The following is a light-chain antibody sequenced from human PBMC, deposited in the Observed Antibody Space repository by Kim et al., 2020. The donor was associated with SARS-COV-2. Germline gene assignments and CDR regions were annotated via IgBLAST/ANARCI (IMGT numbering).Light chain of an antibody. CDR1: RQMGSAK. Sequence: SLSTGKTATHSCWAGRQMGSAKLAWYQLRPGHAPRLLISAASTMATGVPFRFSGSGSRSDFTLTIDDLQPEDSAVYFCQQYSTSRTFGQGTKLEI. CDR2: AAS. J-gene: IGKJ2*01. V-gene: IGKV3-20*01. CDR3: QQYSTSRT.